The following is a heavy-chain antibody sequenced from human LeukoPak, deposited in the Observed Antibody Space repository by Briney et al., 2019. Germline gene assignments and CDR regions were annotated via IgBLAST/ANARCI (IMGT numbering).Heavy chain of an antibody. CDR2: IYTSGST. CDR1: GGSISSGSYY. D-gene: IGHD3-22*01. V-gene: IGHV4-61*02. J-gene: IGHJ5*02. Sequence: SETLSLTCTVSGGSISSGSYYWSWTRQPAGKGLEWIGRIYTSGSTNYNPSLKSRVTISVDTSKNQFSLKLSSVNAADTAVYYCAREKIGYYDSSGRGWFDPWGQGTLVTVSS. CDR3: AREKIGYYDSSGRGWFDP.